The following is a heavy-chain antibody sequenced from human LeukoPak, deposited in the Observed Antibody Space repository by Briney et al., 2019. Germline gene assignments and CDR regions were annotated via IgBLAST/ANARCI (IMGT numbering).Heavy chain of an antibody. J-gene: IGHJ5*02. CDR2: IDQSGRT. CDR1: GGSFSGYY. Sequence: PSETLSLTCAVYGGSFSGYYWSWVRQAPGKGLEWIGEIDQSGRTNYSPSLKSRLTISQDTSEIQFSLTLSSVTAADTAVYFCVRGKFDYGSGRGHWFAPWGQGTLVTVSS. V-gene: IGHV4-34*01. CDR3: VRGKFDYGSGRGHWFAP. D-gene: IGHD3-10*01.